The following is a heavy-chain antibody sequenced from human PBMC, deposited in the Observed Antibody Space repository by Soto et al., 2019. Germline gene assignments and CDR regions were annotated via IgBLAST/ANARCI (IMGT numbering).Heavy chain of an antibody. Sequence: QVQLVQSGAEVKKPGSSVKVSCKASGGTFSSYAISWVRQAPGQGLEWMGGIIPIFGTANYAQKFQGRVTTTADESTSTAYMELSSLRSEDTAVYYCARGAIVVVAMQGYYFDYWGQGTLVTVSS. CDR1: GGTFSSYA. CDR3: ARGAIVVVAMQGYYFDY. CDR2: IIPIFGTA. V-gene: IGHV1-69*01. J-gene: IGHJ4*02. D-gene: IGHD3-22*01.